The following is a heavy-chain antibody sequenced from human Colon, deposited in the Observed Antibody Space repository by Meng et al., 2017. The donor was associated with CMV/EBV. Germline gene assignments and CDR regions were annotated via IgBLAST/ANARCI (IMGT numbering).Heavy chain of an antibody. D-gene: IGHD3-10*01. J-gene: IGHJ4*02. CDR2: IAGDGRNT. Sequence: EVQLLQSGGGWVQPGGSLTLSCATSGFTFNKYAMSWVRQASGKGLEWVSAIAGDGRNTYYTDSVRGRFTISRDNSKNILYLQMNSLGADDTAVYYCMKRFDSESRGFDYWDQGSLGTVAS. V-gene: IGHV3-23*01. CDR3: MKRFDSESRGFDY. CDR1: GFTFNKYA.